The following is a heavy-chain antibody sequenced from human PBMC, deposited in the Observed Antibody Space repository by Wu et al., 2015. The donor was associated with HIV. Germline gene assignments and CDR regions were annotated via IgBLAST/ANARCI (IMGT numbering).Heavy chain of an antibody. CDR2: IIPIFDTA. V-gene: IGHV1-69*05. CDR1: GGTFSNYA. D-gene: IGHD2-15*01. J-gene: IGHJ4*02. Sequence: QVQLVQSGAEVKKPGSSVNVSCKASGGTFSNYAISWVRQAPGQGLEWMGGIIPIFDTAHYAQNFQGRVTITTDESTSTAYMELNNLTSEDTAIYFCASRDRYCSGGSCYGGYSYWGQGTLVTVSS. CDR3: ASRDRYCSGGSCYGGYSY.